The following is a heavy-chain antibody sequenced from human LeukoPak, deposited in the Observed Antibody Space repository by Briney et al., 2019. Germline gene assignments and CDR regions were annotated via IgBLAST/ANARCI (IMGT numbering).Heavy chain of an antibody. V-gene: IGHV4-59*01. D-gene: IGHD1-1*01. Sequence: SETLSLTCTVSGGSISSYYWSWIRQPPGKGLEWIGHIYGSGSANYNPSLKSRVTLSVDTSKNQFSLKLSSVTAADTAVYYCAREGTSGTHLNWFDPWGQGTLVTVSS. J-gene: IGHJ5*02. CDR3: AREGTSGTHLNWFDP. CDR2: IYGSGSA. CDR1: GGSISSYY.